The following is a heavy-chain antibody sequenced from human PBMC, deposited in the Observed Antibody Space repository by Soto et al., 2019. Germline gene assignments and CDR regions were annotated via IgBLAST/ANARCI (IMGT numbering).Heavy chain of an antibody. V-gene: IGHV2-5*02. CDR3: AHRRDYFDY. CDR1: EFSLSTSGVG. J-gene: IGHJ4*02. CDR2: IFWDDDK. Sequence: QITLKESGPPLVKPTQTHTLNCTFSEFSLSTSGVGVGWSREPPGKALEWLALIFWDDDKRYSPSLKSRLTITKDTSKNQVVLTMTNMDPVDTATYYCAHRRDYFDYWGQGTLVTVSS.